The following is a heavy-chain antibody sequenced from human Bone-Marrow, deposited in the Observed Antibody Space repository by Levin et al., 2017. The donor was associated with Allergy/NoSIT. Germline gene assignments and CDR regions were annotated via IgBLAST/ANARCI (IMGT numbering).Heavy chain of an antibody. V-gene: IGHV1-18*01. J-gene: IGHJ5*02. CDR1: GYTFTSYG. CDR3: ARGSTVTPVWVGTENWFDP. CDR2: ISAYNGNT. D-gene: IGHD4-17*01. Sequence: AASVKVSCKASGYTFTSYGISWVRQAPGQGLEWMGWISAYNGNTNYAQKLQGRVTMTTDTSTSTAYMELRSLRSDDTAVYYCARGSTVTPVWVGTENWFDPWGQGTLVTVSS.